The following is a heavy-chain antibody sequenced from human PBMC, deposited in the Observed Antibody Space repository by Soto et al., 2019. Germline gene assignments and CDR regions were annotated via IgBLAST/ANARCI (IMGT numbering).Heavy chain of an antibody. J-gene: IGHJ2*01. D-gene: IGHD3-22*01. Sequence: QPGGSLRLSCAASGFTFSSYAMSWVRQAQGKGLEWVSTISGSGGSTYYADSVKGRFTISRDNSKNTLYWQMNSLRAEDTALYYGAKDASSVITSFDLWGRGTLVTVSS. CDR3: AKDASSVITSFDL. V-gene: IGHV3-23*01. CDR2: ISGSGGST. CDR1: GFTFSSYA.